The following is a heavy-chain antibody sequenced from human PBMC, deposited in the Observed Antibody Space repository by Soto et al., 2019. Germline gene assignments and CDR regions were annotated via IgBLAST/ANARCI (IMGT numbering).Heavy chain of an antibody. Sequence: QLQLQESGPGLVKPSETLSLTCTVSGGSISSSSYYWGWIRQPPGKGLEWIGSIYYSGSTYYNPSLKSRVTISVDTSKNQFSLKLSSVTAADSAVYYCATQKLVALVDYWGQGTLVTVSS. V-gene: IGHV4-39*01. CDR3: ATQKLVALVDY. D-gene: IGHD1-7*01. J-gene: IGHJ4*02. CDR2: IYYSGST. CDR1: GGSISSSSYY.